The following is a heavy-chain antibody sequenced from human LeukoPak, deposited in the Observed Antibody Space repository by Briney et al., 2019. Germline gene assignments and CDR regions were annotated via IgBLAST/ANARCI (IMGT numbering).Heavy chain of an antibody. CDR1: GFSVTSSH. J-gene: IGHJ4*02. CDR3: ARESAPHHGLDY. CDR2: IYSGGNT. Sequence: GGSLRLSCAASGFSVTSSHMSWVRQAPGKGLEWVSIIYSGGNTDYTGSMQGRFAISRDNSKNTLYLQMNSLRPEDTAVYYCARESAPHHGLDYWGQGTLVTVSS. V-gene: IGHV3-66*01. D-gene: IGHD5-24*01.